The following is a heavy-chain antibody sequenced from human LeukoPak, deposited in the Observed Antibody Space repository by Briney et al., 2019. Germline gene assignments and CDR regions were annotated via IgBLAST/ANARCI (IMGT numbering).Heavy chain of an antibody. CDR3: ARADDFWSGADY. V-gene: IGHV3-53*01. J-gene: IGHJ4*02. D-gene: IGHD3-3*01. CDR1: GFTVSSNY. CDR2: IYSGGST. Sequence: GGSLRLSCAASGFTVSSNYMSWVRQAPGKGLVWVSVIYSGGSTYYADSVKGRFTISRDNSKNTLYLQMNSLRAEDTAVYYCARADDFWSGADYWGQGTLVTVSS.